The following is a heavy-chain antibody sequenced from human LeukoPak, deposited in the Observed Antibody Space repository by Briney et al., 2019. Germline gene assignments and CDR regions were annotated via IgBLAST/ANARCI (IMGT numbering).Heavy chain of an antibody. CDR3: AKSPVSSCRGSFCYPFDY. CDR2: ISSSGSYI. Sequence: GGSLRLSCAASRFTFSSYSMNWVRQAPGKGLEWVSSISSSGSYIYYADSVKGRFTISRDNSRNTLYLQMNTLRAEDTAVYFCAKSPVSSCRGSFCYPFDYWGQGNLVTVSS. D-gene: IGHD2-15*01. V-gene: IGHV3-21*04. J-gene: IGHJ4*02. CDR1: RFTFSSYS.